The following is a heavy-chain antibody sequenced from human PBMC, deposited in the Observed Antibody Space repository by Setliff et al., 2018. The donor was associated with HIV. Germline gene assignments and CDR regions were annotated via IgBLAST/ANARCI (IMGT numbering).Heavy chain of an antibody. Sequence: GESLKISCKGSGYSFSNYWIGWVRQMPGKGLEWMGIIYPGDSDTRYSPSFQGQVNISADKSINTAYLQWTSLKASDSAIYYCARQEAIVGTIKGWFDLWGQGTLVTVS. CDR3: ARQEAIVGTIKGWFDL. J-gene: IGHJ5*02. D-gene: IGHD5-12*01. CDR2: IYPGDSDT. V-gene: IGHV5-51*01. CDR1: GYSFSNYW.